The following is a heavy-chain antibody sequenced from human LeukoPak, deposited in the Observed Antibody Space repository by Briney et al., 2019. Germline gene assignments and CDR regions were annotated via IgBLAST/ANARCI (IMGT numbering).Heavy chain of an antibody. Sequence: GGSLRLSCAASGFPVSSNYMSWVRQAPGKGLEWVSVIYSGGSTYYADSVKGRFTISRDNSKNTLYLQMNSLRAEDTAVYYCARYGTATVVPAAIPNYYYYYMDVWGKGTTVTISS. CDR1: GFPVSSNY. D-gene: IGHD2-2*02. V-gene: IGHV3-53*01. CDR3: ARYGTATVVPAAIPNYYYYYMDV. CDR2: IYSGGST. J-gene: IGHJ6*03.